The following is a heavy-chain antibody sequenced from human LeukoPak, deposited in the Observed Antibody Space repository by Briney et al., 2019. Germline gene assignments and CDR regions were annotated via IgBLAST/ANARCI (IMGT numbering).Heavy chain of an antibody. J-gene: IGHJ6*02. CDR3: ARDRVVTTDYYYSGMDV. V-gene: IGHV4-39*02. Sequence: SETLSLTCTVSGGSISSSSYYWGWIRQPPGKGLEWIGSIYYSGSTYYNPSLKSRVTISVDTSKNQFSLKLSSVTAADTAVYYCARDRVVTTDYYYSGMDVWGQGTTVTVSS. D-gene: IGHD2-21*02. CDR2: IYYSGST. CDR1: GGSISSSSYY.